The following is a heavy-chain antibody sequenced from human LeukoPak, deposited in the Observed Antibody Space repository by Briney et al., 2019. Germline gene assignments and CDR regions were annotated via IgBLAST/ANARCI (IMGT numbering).Heavy chain of an antibody. V-gene: IGHV4-34*01. CDR2: INHSGST. J-gene: IGHJ4*02. CDR3: ARAEQLRFLEWLSNPYYFDY. D-gene: IGHD3-3*01. CDR1: GGSFSGYY. Sequence: SETLSLTCAVYGGSFSGYYWSWIRQPPGKGLEGIGEINHSGSTNYNPSLNSRVTISVDTSQNQFSLKLSSVTAADTAVYYCARAEQLRFLEWLSNPYYFDYWGQGTLVTVSS.